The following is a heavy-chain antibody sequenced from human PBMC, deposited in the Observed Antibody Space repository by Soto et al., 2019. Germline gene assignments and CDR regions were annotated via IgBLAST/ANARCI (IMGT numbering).Heavy chain of an antibody. Sequence: QVQLAESGGGVVQPGRSLRLSCAASGFTFSSYGMHWVRQAPAKGLEWVALIGYGGSNYYYADSVKGRFTISRDNSKHTLYLQMNSMRAEDTAVYYCARGTGNYYYSMDVWGQETTVTVSS. CDR2: IGYGGSNY. J-gene: IGHJ6*02. CDR3: ARGTGNYYYSMDV. D-gene: IGHD3-10*01. V-gene: IGHV3-33*01. CDR1: GFTFSSYG.